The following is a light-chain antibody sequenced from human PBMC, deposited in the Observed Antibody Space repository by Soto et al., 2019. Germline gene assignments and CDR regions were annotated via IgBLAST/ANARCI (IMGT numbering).Light chain of an antibody. CDR2: DNN. CDR1: SSNIGDNY. V-gene: IGLV1-51*01. CDR3: GTWDSSLRGGI. J-gene: IGLJ2*01. Sequence: QSVLTQPPSVSAAPGQKVTISCSGSSSNIGDNYVSWYQQLPGTAPKLLIYDNNERPSGIPDRFSGSKSGTSATLGITGLQTGDEADYYCGTWDSSLRGGIFGGGTKLTVL.